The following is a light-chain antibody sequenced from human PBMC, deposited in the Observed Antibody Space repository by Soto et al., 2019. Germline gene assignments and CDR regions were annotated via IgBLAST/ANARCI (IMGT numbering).Light chain of an antibody. CDR1: QSVNSSY. CDR3: QQYGSSLPWT. CDR2: GAS. Sequence: EIVLTQSPGTLSLSPEKRATLSCRASQSVNSSYLAWYQQKPGQAPRLLIYGASSRATGIPDRFSGSGSGTDFTLTISRLEPEDFAVYYCQQYGSSLPWTFGQGTKVDIK. V-gene: IGKV3-20*01. J-gene: IGKJ1*01.